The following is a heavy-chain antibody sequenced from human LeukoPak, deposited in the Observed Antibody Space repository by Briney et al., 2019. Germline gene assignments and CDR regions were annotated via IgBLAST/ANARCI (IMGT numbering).Heavy chain of an antibody. CDR3: ARAAAGQRSPFDY. V-gene: IGHV3-21*01. CDR2: ISSSSSYI. Sequence: GGSLRLSCAASGFTFSSYSMSWVRQAPGKGLEWVSSISSSSSYIYYADSVKGRFTISRDNAKNSLYLQMNSLRAEDTAVYYCARAAAGQRSPFDYWGQGTLVTVSS. D-gene: IGHD6-13*01. J-gene: IGHJ4*02. CDR1: GFTFSSYS.